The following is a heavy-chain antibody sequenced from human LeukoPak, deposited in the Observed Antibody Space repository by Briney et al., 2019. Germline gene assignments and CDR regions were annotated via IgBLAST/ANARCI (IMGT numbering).Heavy chain of an antibody. CDR1: GYXFTNYG. J-gene: IGHJ6*02. V-gene: IGHV1-18*01. Sequence: ASVKVSCMASGYXFTNYGMSWVRQAPGQGLEWMGWIRVNNGNTKFAQKVQDRVTMTTDTSTSTAYMELRSLRSDDTAVYYCGRAVGSTPYFYYGMDVWGQGTTVTVSS. D-gene: IGHD1-26*01. CDR3: GRAVGSTPYFYYGMDV. CDR2: IRVNNGNT.